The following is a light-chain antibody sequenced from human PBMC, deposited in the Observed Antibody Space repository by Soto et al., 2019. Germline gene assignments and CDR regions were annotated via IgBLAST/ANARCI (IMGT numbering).Light chain of an antibody. Sequence: EIMVKQSPATLSLSPGERATLSCRASQSVSSYLAWYKQKPGQAPRLLIYGASTRATGIPARFSGSGSGTEFTLTISSLQSEDFAVYYCQQYNNWPPLTFSGGTKVEIK. CDR1: QSVSSY. CDR3: QQYNNWPPLT. CDR2: GAS. J-gene: IGKJ4*01. V-gene: IGKV3-15*01.